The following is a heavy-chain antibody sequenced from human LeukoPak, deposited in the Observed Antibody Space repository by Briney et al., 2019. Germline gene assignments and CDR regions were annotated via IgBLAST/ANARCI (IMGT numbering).Heavy chain of an antibody. V-gene: IGHV3-20*04. CDR3: ARANYDILTGYSGWIDY. CDR1: GFTLDDYG. CDR2: INWNGGST. J-gene: IGHJ4*02. Sequence: GGSLRLSCAACGFTLDDYGMSWVRHATGKGREGVSGINWNGGSTGYADSVKGRFTISRDNAKNSLYLQMNSLRAEDTALYYCARANYDILTGYSGWIDYWGQGTLVTVSS. D-gene: IGHD3-9*01.